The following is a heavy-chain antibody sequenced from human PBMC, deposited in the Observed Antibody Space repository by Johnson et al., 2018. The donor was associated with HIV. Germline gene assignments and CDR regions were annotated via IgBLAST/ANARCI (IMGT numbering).Heavy chain of an antibody. D-gene: IGHD7-27*01. J-gene: IGHJ3*02. V-gene: IGHV3-23*04. Sequence: VQLVESGGGLVKPGGSLRLSCAASGFTFSDYYMSWVRQAPGKGLEWVSAISGSGGSTYYADSVKGRFTISRDNSKNTLYLQMNSLRAEDTAVYYCARDQTGVTTIWGQGTMVTVSS. CDR1: GFTFSDYY. CDR2: ISGSGGST. CDR3: ARDQTGVTTI.